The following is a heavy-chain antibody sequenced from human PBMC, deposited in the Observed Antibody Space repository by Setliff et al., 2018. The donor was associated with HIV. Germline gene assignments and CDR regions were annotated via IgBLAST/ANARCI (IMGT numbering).Heavy chain of an antibody. CDR2: INAGNGNT. V-gene: IGHV1-3*01. D-gene: IGHD3-22*01. Sequence: ASVKVSCKASGYTFISYAMHWVRQAPGQRLEWMGWINAGNGNTEYSQKFQGRVTITRDTSAYTAYMELSSLRSEDTAVYYCAREGTPVYYYDRSENAFDIWGQGTMVTVSS. CDR3: AREGTPVYYYDRSENAFDI. J-gene: IGHJ3*02. CDR1: GYTFISYA.